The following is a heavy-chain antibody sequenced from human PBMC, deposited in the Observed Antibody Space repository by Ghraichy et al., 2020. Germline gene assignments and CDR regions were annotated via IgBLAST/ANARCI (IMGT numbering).Heavy chain of an antibody. Sequence: GGSLRLSCAASGFTVSSNYMSWVRQAPGKGLEWVSVIYSGGSTYYADSVKGRFTISRDNSKNTLYLQMNSLRAEDTAVYDCATEVYGGPSTAYWGQGTLVTVSS. CDR3: ATEVYGGPSTAY. J-gene: IGHJ4*02. CDR2: IYSGGST. CDR1: GFTVSSNY. D-gene: IGHD4-23*01. V-gene: IGHV3-66*01.